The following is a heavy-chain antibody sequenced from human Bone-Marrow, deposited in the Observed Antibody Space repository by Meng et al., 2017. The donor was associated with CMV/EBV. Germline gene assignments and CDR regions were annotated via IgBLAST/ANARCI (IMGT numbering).Heavy chain of an antibody. V-gene: IGHV1-18*01. D-gene: IGHD2-2*01. J-gene: IGHJ6*02. CDR1: GYTFSSYG. CDR2: ISTYNGNT. CDR3: ARGPGYCSTPSCYLDV. Sequence: ASVKVSCKASGYTFSSYGVTWVRQAPGQGLEWMGWISTYNGNTNYAQKFQGRVTMTTDTSTSTAYMELSSLRSEDTAVYYCARGPGYCSTPSCYLDVWGQGTTVTVSS.